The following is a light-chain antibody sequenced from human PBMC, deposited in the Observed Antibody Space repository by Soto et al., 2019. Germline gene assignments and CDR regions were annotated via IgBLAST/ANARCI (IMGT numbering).Light chain of an antibody. CDR3: QQFNNRPPRT. CDR2: RAS. CDR1: QSISNS. J-gene: IGKJ2*01. Sequence: EIVMTQSPASLSVSPGETATLSCRASQSISNSLAWYQQKPGQAPSLLIYRASTRATGIPARFSGSGSGTEFTLTNSSLKSEDSALYYCQQFNNRPPRTFGQGTKLEIK. V-gene: IGKV3-15*01.